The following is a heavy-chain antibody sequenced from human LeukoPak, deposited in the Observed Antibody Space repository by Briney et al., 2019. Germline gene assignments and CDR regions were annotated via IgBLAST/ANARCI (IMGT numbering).Heavy chain of an antibody. CDR3: ARATSGQRRDGHNYYYYYYMDV. CDR2: IYNSGST. D-gene: IGHD5-24*01. V-gene: IGHV4-59*01. Sequence: PSETLSLTCTVSGGSISSYYWNWIRQPPGKGLEWIGYIYNSGSTNYNPSLKSRVTILVDASKNQFSLKLNSVTAADTAVYYCARATSGQRRDGHNYYYYYYMDVWGKGTTVTV. CDR1: GGSISSYY. J-gene: IGHJ6*03.